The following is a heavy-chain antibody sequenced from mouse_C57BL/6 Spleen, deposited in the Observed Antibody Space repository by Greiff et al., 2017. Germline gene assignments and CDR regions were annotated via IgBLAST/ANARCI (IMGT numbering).Heavy chain of an antibody. CDR1: GFTFSSYG. Sequence: EVKLVESGGDLVKPGGSLKLSCAASGFTFSSYGMSWVRQTPDKRLEWVATISSGGSYTYYPDSVKGRFTISRDNAKNTLYLQMSSLKSEDTAMYYCARSDYAMDYWGQGTSVTVSS. CDR3: ARSDYAMDY. J-gene: IGHJ4*01. V-gene: IGHV5-6*01. CDR2: ISSGGSYT.